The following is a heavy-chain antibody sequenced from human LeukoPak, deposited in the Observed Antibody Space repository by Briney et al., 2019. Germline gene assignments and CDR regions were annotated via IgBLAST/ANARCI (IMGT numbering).Heavy chain of an antibody. D-gene: IGHD6-13*01. V-gene: IGHV3-48*01. CDR2: ISSSSSTI. CDR3: ARDAGYSSSLYYFDY. CDR1: GFTFSSYS. Sequence: GGSLRLSCAASGFTFSSYSMNWVRQAPGKGLEWVSYISSSSSTIYYADSVKGQFTISRDNAKNSLYLQMNSLRAEDTAVYYCARDAGYSSSLYYFDYWGQGTLVTVSS. J-gene: IGHJ4*02.